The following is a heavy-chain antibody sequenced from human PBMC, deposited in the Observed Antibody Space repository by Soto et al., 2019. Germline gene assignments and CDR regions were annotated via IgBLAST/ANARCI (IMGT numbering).Heavy chain of an antibody. CDR3: ARGDDYNNYGMDV. CDR1: GYTFTGYY. CDR2: INPNSGGT. V-gene: IGHV1-2*04. D-gene: IGHD4-4*01. J-gene: IGHJ6*02. Sequence: ASVKVSCKASGYTFTGYYMHWGRQAPGQGLEWMGWINPNSGGTNYAQKFQGWVTMTRDTSISTAYMELSRLRSDYSAVYYCARGDDYNNYGMDVWGQGTTVTVSS.